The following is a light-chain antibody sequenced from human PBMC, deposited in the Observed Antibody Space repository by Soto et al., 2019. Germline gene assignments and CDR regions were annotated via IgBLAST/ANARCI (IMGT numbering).Light chain of an antibody. CDR3: QQDDNLPIT. V-gene: IGKV1-33*01. Sequence: DIQNTQSTYSLSASVGDRVTITCRASQSIRTYLNWYQQKPGRAPKLLIYAASSLQSGVPSRFSGSGAGTDFTFTISSLQPEDIATYYCQQDDNLPITFGQGTRLEIK. CDR1: QSIRTY. CDR2: AAS. J-gene: IGKJ5*01.